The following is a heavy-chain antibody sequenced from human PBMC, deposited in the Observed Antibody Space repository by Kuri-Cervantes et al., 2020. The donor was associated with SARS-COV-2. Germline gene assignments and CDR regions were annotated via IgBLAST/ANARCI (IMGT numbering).Heavy chain of an antibody. V-gene: IGHV3-11*06. CDR3: ARGRGLTYYYGSGSHIPFEFDY. J-gene: IGHJ4*02. Sequence: GESLKISCAASGFTFSDYYMSWIRQAPGKGLEWVSYISSSSSYTNYADSVKGRFTISRDNAKNSLYLQMNSLRAEDTAVYYCARGRGLTYYYGSGSHIPFEFDYWGQGTLVTVSS. CDR2: ISSSSSYT. CDR1: GFTFSDYY. D-gene: IGHD3-10*01.